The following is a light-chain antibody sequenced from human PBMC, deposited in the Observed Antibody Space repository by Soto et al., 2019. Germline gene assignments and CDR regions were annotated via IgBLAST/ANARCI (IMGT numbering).Light chain of an antibody. V-gene: IGKV1-5*01. CDR1: QSISRW. J-gene: IGKJ2*01. CDR2: DAS. Sequence: DIPMTQSPSTLSASVGDRVTITCRASQSISRWLAWYQQKPGKAPKLLIYDASNLESGVPSSFSGSGAGTEFTLTISSLQPDDFATYYCQQYNTYSGYTFGQGTKLEIK. CDR3: QQYNTYSGYT.